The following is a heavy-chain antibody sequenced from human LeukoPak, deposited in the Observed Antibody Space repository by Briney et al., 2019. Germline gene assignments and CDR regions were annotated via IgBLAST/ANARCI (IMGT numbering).Heavy chain of an antibody. CDR2: IWYDGSNK. D-gene: IGHD2/OR15-2a*01. V-gene: IGHV3-33*01. J-gene: IGHJ4*02. CDR1: GFTFSNYG. CDR3: AREGPRGNSQFDY. Sequence: GGSLRLSCAASGFTFSNYGMHWVRQAPGKGLEWVALIWYDGSNKYYTDSVKGRLTISRDNSKDTLFLQMNSLRAEDTAVYYCAREGPRGNSQFDYWGQGTLVTVS.